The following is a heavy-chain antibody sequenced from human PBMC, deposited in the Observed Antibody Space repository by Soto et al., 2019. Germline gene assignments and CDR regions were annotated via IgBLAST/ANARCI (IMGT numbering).Heavy chain of an antibody. CDR3: ARVRVTMVRVNYAFDI. Sequence: EVQLVESGGGLVQPGGSLRLSCAASGFTFSSYSMNWVRQAPGKGLEWVSYISSSSSTIYYADSVKGRFTISRDNAKNSLYLQMNSLIAEDTAVYYCARVRVTMVRVNYAFDILGQGTMVTVSS. D-gene: IGHD3-10*01. J-gene: IGHJ3*02. CDR1: GFTFSSYS. V-gene: IGHV3-48*01. CDR2: ISSSSSTI.